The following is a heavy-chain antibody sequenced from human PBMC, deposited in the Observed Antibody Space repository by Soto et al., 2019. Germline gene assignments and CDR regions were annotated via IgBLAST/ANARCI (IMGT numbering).Heavy chain of an antibody. CDR1: GFSLSGYW. V-gene: IGHV3-23*01. D-gene: IGHD6-13*01. Sequence: GGSLRLSCVVSGFSLSGYWMSWVRQAPGKGLEWVSAISGSGGSTYYADSVKGRFTISRDNSKNTLYLQMNSLRAEDTAVYYCAKDSSSWLTPVPVFDYWGQGTLVTVSS. CDR3: AKDSSSWLTPVPVFDY. J-gene: IGHJ4*02. CDR2: ISGSGGST.